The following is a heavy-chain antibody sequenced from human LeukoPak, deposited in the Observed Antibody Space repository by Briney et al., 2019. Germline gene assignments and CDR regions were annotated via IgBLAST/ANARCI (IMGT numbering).Heavy chain of an antibody. CDR1: GFTFSSYA. J-gene: IGHJ4*02. V-gene: IGHV3-30*04. CDR3: ARDWSPGSSGYYYNY. Sequence: GGSLRLSCAASGFTFSSYAMHWVRQAPGKGLEWVAVISYDGSNKYYADSVKGRFTISRDNSKNTLCLQMNSLRAEDTAVYYCARDWSPGSSGYYYNYWGQGTLVTVSS. D-gene: IGHD3-22*01. CDR2: ISYDGSNK.